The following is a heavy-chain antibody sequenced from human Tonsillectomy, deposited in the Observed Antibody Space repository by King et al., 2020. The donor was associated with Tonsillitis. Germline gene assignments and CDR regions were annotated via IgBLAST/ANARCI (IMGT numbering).Heavy chain of an antibody. D-gene: IGHD6-25*01. V-gene: IGHV3-30*04. Sequence: VQLVESGGGVVQPGRSLRLSCAASGFTFSNYAMHWVRQAPGKGLEWVAVISYDGSQKYYADSVKGRFTISRDNSKSTLYLQINSLRAEDTAVYYCAREPQAAQYYYYYDMDVWGQGTTVTVSS. CDR2: ISYDGSQK. J-gene: IGHJ6*02. CDR3: AREPQAAQYYYYYDMDV. CDR1: GFTFSNYA.